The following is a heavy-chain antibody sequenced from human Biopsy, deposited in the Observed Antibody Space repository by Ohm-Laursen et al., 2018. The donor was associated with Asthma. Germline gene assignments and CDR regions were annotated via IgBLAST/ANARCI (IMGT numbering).Heavy chain of an antibody. CDR2: ISSRGSNL. J-gene: IGHJ4*02. CDR3: ARGYSTSWYFGY. Sequence: LRLSCAASGFSFSDYYMMWIRQAPGKGLEWVAYISSRGSNLYYADSVKGRFTISRDNPKKSVYLQLDSLRVEDTAVYYCARGYSTSWYFGYWGQGTVVTVSS. D-gene: IGHD6-13*01. CDR1: GFSFSDYY. V-gene: IGHV3-11*01.